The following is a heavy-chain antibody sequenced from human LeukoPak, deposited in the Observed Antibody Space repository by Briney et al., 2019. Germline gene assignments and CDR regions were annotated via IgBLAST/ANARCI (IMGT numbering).Heavy chain of an antibody. J-gene: IGHJ4*02. Sequence: PSETLSLTCTVSGGSISSYYWSWIRQPPGKGLEWIGYIYYSGSTNYNPSLKSRVTISVDTSKNQFSLELSSVTAADTAVYYCARTSYYDFWSGYLRTDYFDYWGQGTLVTVSS. CDR2: IYYSGST. CDR3: ARTSYYDFWSGYLRTDYFDY. D-gene: IGHD3-3*01. V-gene: IGHV4-59*01. CDR1: GGSISSYY.